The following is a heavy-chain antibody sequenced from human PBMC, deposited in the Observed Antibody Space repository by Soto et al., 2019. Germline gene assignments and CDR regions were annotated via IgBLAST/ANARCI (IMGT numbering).Heavy chain of an antibody. CDR3: ARVPSPFTYYYAMDD. J-gene: IGHJ6*02. V-gene: IGHV4-30-4*01. CDR1: GDSISSGNKY. D-gene: IGHD3-10*01. Sequence: SETLSLTCTVSGDSISSGNKYWSWIRQPPGKGLEWIGYIYSSGSTYYNPSLKSRLSISLHTSDNQFSLKFDSVTDADSAVYYCARVPSPFTYYYAMDDWGHSTTVTVSS. CDR2: IYSSGST.